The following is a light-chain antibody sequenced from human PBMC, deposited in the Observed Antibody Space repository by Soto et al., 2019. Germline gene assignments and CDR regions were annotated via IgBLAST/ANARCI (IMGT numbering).Light chain of an antibody. J-gene: IGLJ2*01. CDR2: EVS. CDR1: SSDVGGYNY. V-gene: IGLV2-8*01. Sequence: QSALTQPPSASGSPGQSVTISCTGTSSDVGGYNYVSWYQQHPGKAPKLMISEVSKRPSGVPDRFSGSKSGDTASLTVSGLQAEEEADYYCSSFAGNNILVFGGGTKLTVL. CDR3: SSFAGNNILV.